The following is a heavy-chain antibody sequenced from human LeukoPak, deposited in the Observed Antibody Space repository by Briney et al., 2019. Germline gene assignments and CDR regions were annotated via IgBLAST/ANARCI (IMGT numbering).Heavy chain of an antibody. CDR1: GYSISSGYY. CDR2: IYHSGST. D-gene: IGHD3-10*01. J-gene: IGHJ6*04. CDR3: ARRPPLCCGSGSGAIPPREMDD. Sequence: SETLSLTCAVSGYSISSGYYWGWIRQPPGKGLEWIGSIYHSGSTYYNPSLKSRVTISVDTSKNQFSLELSSVTAADTALYCCARRPPLCCGSGSGAIPPREMDDWGKGTTVTVSS. V-gene: IGHV4-38-2*01.